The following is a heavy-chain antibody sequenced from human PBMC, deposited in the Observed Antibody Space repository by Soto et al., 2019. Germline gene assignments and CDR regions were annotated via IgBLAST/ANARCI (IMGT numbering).Heavy chain of an antibody. V-gene: IGHV3-30*18. CDR2: ISYDGSNK. CDR3: AKDYIRGIQLWLGGMDV. D-gene: IGHD5-18*01. Sequence: GGSLRLSCAASGFTFSSYGMHWVRQAPGKGLEWVAVISYDGSNKYYADSVKGRFTISRDNSKNTLYLQMNSLRAEDTAVYYCAKDYIRGIQLWLGGMDVWGQGTTVTVSS. J-gene: IGHJ6*02. CDR1: GFTFSSYG.